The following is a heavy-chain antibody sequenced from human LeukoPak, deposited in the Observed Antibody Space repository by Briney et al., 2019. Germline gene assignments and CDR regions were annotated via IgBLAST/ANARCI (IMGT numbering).Heavy chain of an antibody. CDR2: INPNSGGT. CDR3: AREDIVVVPAAVSWFDP. CDR1: GYTFTGYY. Sequence: GASVKVSCKASGYTFTGYYMHWVRQAPGQGLEWMGWINPNSGGTNYAQKFQGRVTMTRDTSISTAYMELSRLRSDDTAVYYCAREDIVVVPAAVSWFDPWGQGTLVTVSS. V-gene: IGHV1-2*02. D-gene: IGHD2-2*01. J-gene: IGHJ5*02.